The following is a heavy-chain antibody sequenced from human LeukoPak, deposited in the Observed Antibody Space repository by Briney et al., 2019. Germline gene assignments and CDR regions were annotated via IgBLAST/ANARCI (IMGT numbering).Heavy chain of an antibody. J-gene: IGHJ6*02. CDR1: EFTFSSYA. D-gene: IGHD2-21*02. CDR2: ISGGGGST. CDR3: AKEGAYCGGDCYWDYYYGMDV. V-gene: IGHV3-23*01. Sequence: PGGSLRLSGEASEFTFSSYAMTWVRQAPGKGLEWVSPISGGGGSTYYADSVKGRFTISRDNSKNTLYLQMNSLRAEDTAVYYCAKEGAYCGGDCYWDYYYGMDVWGQGTTVTVSS.